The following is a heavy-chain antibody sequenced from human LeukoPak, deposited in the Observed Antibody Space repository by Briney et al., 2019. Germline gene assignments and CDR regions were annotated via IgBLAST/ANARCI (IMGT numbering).Heavy chain of an antibody. Sequence: SGPTLVNPTQTLTLTCTFSGFSLSTSGVGVGWIRQPPGKALEWLALIYWNDDKRYSPSLKSRLTIAKDTSKNQVVLTMTNMDPVDTATYYCAHSVVAATPEYFDYWGQGTLVTVSS. CDR3: AHSVVAATPEYFDY. D-gene: IGHD2-15*01. CDR2: IYWNDDK. J-gene: IGHJ4*02. CDR1: GFSLSTSGVG. V-gene: IGHV2-5*01.